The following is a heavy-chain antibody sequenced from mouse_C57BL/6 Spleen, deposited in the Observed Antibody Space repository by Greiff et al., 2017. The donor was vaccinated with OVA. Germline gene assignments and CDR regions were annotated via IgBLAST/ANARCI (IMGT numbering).Heavy chain of an antibody. D-gene: IGHD2-5*01. Sequence: VQLQQSGAELVKPGASVKLSCKASGYTFTSYWMHWVKQRPGQGLEWIGMIHPNSGSTNYNEKFKSKATLTVDKSSSTAYMQLSSLTSEDSAVYYCARSHSNWYFDVWGTGTTVTVSS. J-gene: IGHJ1*03. CDR1: GYTFTSYW. CDR2: IHPNSGST. V-gene: IGHV1-64*01. CDR3: ARSHSNWYFDV.